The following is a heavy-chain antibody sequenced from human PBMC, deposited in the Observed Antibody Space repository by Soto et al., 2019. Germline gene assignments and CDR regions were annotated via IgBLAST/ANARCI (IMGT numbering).Heavy chain of an antibody. J-gene: IGHJ5*02. CDR3: ARMETFGSLNWFDP. V-gene: IGHV1-8*02. CDR2: MNPGSGDT. CDR1: GYTFTSYG. Sequence: ASVKVSCKASGYTFTSYGISWARQAPGQGLEWMGWMNPGSGDTGYAQKFQGRVTMTRDISIATAYMELGSLRSDDTAIYYCARMETFGSLNWFDPWGQGTLVTAPQ. D-gene: IGHD3-16*01.